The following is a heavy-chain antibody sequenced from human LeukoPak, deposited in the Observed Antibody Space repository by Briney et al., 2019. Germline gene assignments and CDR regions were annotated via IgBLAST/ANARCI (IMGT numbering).Heavy chain of an antibody. CDR2: ISSSSSYI. J-gene: IGHJ6*02. V-gene: IGHV3-21*01. CDR1: GFTFSSYS. CDR3: ARVYEGATNHYYYGMDV. Sequence: GGSLRLSCAASGFTFSSYSMNWVRQAPGKGLEWVSSISSSSSYIYYADSVKGRFTISRDNAKNSLYLQMNSLRAEDTAVYYCARVYEGATNHYYYGMDVWGQGTTVTVSS. D-gene: IGHD1-26*01.